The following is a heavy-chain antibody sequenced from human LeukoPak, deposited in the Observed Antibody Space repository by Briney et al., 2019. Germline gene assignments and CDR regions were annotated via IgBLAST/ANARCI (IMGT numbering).Heavy chain of an antibody. Sequence: PGGSLRLSCAASGFIFSSFSVNWVRQAPGKGLEWVSYISSSSYTIYYADSVKGRFTISRDNAENSLYLQMNSLRDEDTAVYFCARDSSGWYYFDYWGQGALVTVSS. D-gene: IGHD6-19*01. J-gene: IGHJ4*02. CDR1: GFIFSSFS. CDR3: ARDSSGWYYFDY. CDR2: ISSSSYTI. V-gene: IGHV3-48*02.